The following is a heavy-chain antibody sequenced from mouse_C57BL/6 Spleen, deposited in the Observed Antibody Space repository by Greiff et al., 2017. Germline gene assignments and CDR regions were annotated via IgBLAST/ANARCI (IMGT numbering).Heavy chain of an antibody. J-gene: IGHJ4*01. CDR3: ARHEEGYYSNYGGAMDY. CDR1: GYTFTEYT. D-gene: IGHD2-5*01. Sequence: QVQLKESGAELVKPGASVKLSCKASGYTFTEYTIHWVKQRSGQGLEWIGWFYPGSGSIKYNEKFKDKATLTADKSSSTVYMELSRLTSEDSAVYFCARHEEGYYSNYGGAMDYWGQGTSVTVSS. CDR2: FYPGSGSI. V-gene: IGHV1-62-2*01.